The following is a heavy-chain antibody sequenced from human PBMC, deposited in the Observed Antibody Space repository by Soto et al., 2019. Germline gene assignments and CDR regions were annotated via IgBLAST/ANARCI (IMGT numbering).Heavy chain of an antibody. V-gene: IGHV1-18*01. CDR3: ARDRSWNYSGGNCYTNEVNYWMDV. Sequence: ASVKVSCKASGYTYTRYAFSWVRQAPGQGLEWMGWISVYSGKANYAQKFQDRVTMTTDTSTSTASMELRSLTSDDTAVYYCARDRSWNYSGGNCYTNEVNYWMDVWG. CDR1: GYTYTRYA. J-gene: IGHJ6*01. CDR2: ISVYSGKA. D-gene: IGHD2-21*02.